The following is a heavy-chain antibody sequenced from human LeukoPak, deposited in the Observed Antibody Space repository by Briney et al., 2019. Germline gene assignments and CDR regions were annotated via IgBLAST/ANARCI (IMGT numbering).Heavy chain of an antibody. D-gene: IGHD3-3*01. V-gene: IGHV7-4-1*02. CDR1: GYTFTSYA. J-gene: IGHJ6*03. CDR3: ASKYPRVATPGGDYYYYYMDV. Sequence: ASVKVSCKASGYTFTSYAMNWVRQAPGQGLEWMGWINTNTGNPTYARGFTGRFVFSLDTSVSTAYLQISSLKAEDTAVYYCASKYPRVATPGGDYYYYYMDVWGKGTTLTVSS. CDR2: INTNTGNP.